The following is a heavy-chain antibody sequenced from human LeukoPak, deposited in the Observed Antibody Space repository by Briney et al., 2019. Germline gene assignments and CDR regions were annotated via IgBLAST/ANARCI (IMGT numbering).Heavy chain of an antibody. CDR3: AKDRLSNGDPAAY. D-gene: IGHD4-17*01. V-gene: IGHV3-23*01. CDR1: GFTFTNAW. J-gene: IGHJ4*02. CDR2: ISGSGGST. Sequence: GGSLRLSCAASGFTFTNAWMNWVRQAPGKGLEWVSTISGSGGSTYYADSVKGRFTISRDNSKITLYLQMNSLRAEDTAVYYCAKDRLSNGDPAAYWGQGTLVTVSS.